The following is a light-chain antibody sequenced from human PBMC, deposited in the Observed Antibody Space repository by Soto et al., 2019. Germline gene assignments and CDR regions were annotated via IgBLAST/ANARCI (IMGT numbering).Light chain of an antibody. CDR1: QSVSSN. Sequence: EIVMTQSPATLSVSPGERATLSCRASQSVSSNLAWYQQKPGQAPRLLIYGTSTRATGISARFSGSGSGTEFTLIISSLQFEDFAVYYCQQYNNWPPWTFGQGTKVDIK. V-gene: IGKV3-15*01. CDR3: QQYNNWPPWT. J-gene: IGKJ1*01. CDR2: GTS.